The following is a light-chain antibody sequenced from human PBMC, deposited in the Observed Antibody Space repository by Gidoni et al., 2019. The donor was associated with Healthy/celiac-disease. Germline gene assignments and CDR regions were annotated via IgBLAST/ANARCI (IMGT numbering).Light chain of an antibody. CDR2: GAS. CDR3: LSAWT. Sequence: EIVLTQSPGTLSLSPGERATLSCRASQSVSSSYLAWYQQKPGQAPRLLIYGASSRATGIPDRFSGSGSGTDFTLTISRLEPEDFAVYYCLSAWTFGQGTKVEIK. J-gene: IGKJ1*01. V-gene: IGKV3-20*01. CDR1: QSVSSSY.